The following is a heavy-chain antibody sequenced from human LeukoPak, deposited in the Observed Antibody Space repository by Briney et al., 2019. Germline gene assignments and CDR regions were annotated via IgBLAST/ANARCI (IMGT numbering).Heavy chain of an antibody. CDR3: AKDRRTTVTTGY. CDR1: GFTFSSYE. V-gene: IGHV3-23*01. J-gene: IGHJ4*02. D-gene: IGHD4-11*01. Sequence: TGGSLRLSCAASGFTFSSYELNWVRQAPGKGLEWVSAISGSGGSTYYADSVKGWFTISRDNSKNTLYLQMNSLRAEDTAVYYCAKDRRTTVTTGYWGQGTLVTVSS. CDR2: ISGSGGST.